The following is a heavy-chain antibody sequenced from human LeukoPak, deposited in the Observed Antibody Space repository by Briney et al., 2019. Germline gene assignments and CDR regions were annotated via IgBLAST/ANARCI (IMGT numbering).Heavy chain of an antibody. V-gene: IGHV3-30*02. D-gene: IGHD1-14*01. CDR3: ARAPGRKPPTRGPFDI. CDR1: GFTFSSYG. J-gene: IGHJ3*02. CDR2: IRYDGSNK. Sequence: GGSLRLSCAASGFTFSSYGMHWVRQAPGKGLEWVAFIRYDGSNKYYADSVKGRFTISRDNSKNTLYLQMNSLRAEDTAVYYCARAPGRKPPTRGPFDIWGQGTMVTVSS.